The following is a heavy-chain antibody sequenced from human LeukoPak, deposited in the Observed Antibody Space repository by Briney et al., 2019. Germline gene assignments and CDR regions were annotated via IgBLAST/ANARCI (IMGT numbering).Heavy chain of an antibody. D-gene: IGHD6-13*01. CDR3: ARVMGRQQLVRAYFDY. Sequence: GGSLRLSCAASGFTSGDYYMSWIRQAPEKGLEWVSYISSTGTIIYYADSVKGRFTISRDNSKNTLYLQMNSLRAEDTAVYYCARVMGRQQLVRAYFDYWGQGTLVTVSS. V-gene: IGHV3-11*04. J-gene: IGHJ4*02. CDR2: ISSTGTII. CDR1: GFTSGDYY.